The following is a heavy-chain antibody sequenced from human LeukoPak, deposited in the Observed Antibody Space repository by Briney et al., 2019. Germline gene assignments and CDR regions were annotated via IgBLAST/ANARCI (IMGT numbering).Heavy chain of an antibody. D-gene: IGHD3-22*01. CDR2: MYLSGTT. CDR3: AGLVGRYSSGLYYYYFDY. CDR1: GDTINSFDL. V-gene: IGHV4-4*02. J-gene: IGHJ4*02. Sequence: SSETLSLTCTVSGDTINSFDLWSWVRQPPGKGLEWIGEMYLSGTTHSNPSVKSRVTISIDKSKNQFFLNLSSVTAADTAVYYCAGLVGRYSSGLYYYYFDYWGQGTLVTVSS.